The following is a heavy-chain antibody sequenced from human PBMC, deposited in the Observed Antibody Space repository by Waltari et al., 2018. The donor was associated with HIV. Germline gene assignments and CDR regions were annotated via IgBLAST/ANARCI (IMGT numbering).Heavy chain of an antibody. CDR2: ISDRGTTT. V-gene: IGHV3-23*01. Sequence: VDLLESGGGLVQPGGSLRLSCVGSGFTFPTYPMSWVRQAPGKGLEWVAGISDRGTTTFYADSVKGRFTISRDNSKNTIYLQMDSLRADDTAVYYCAKPRMEYAIRDFFFGLDVWGQGTTVTVSS. J-gene: IGHJ6*02. D-gene: IGHD2-8*01. CDR1: GFTFPTYP. CDR3: AKPRMEYAIRDFFFGLDV.